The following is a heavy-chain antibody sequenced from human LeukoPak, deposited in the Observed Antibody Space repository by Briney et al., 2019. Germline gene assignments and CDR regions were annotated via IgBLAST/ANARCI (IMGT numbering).Heavy chain of an antibody. D-gene: IGHD2-15*01. V-gene: IGHV3-33*01. CDR3: ARDPSYCGGGSCYFPGEY. CDR2: IWYDGSQK. Sequence: PGGSLRLSCAASGYSFSSHGMHWVRQAPGKGLEWVAAIWYDGSQKYYADSVKGRFTISRDNRENTGDLQMNSLRAEDTAVYYCARDPSYCGGGSCYFPGEYWGPGTLVSVSS. CDR1: GYSFSSHG. J-gene: IGHJ4*02.